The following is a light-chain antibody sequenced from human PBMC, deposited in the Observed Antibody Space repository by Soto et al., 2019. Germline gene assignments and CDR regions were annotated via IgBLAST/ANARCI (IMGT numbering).Light chain of an antibody. CDR3: QQYGSSPRT. CDR1: QSVSSIY. CDR2: GAS. J-gene: IGKJ1*01. V-gene: IGKV3-20*01. Sequence: ESVLTQSPGTLSLSPGERATLSCRASQSVSSIYLGWYQQKPGPAPRLLMYGASSRATGTPERSSGSGSGTDFTLTISRLEPEDFAVYYCQQYGSSPRTFGQGTKVDIK.